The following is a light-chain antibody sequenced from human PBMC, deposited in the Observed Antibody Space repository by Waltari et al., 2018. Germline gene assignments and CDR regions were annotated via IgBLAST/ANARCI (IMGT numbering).Light chain of an antibody. Sequence: EIVMTQSPPTLSVSPGERATLSCRASQSVSSNLAWYQQKPGQAPRLLIYCASIRATGNPARFSGSGSGTEFTLTISTLQSEDFAVYYCQQYNNWPPGYIFGQGTKLEIK. V-gene: IGKV3D-15*03. J-gene: IGKJ2*01. CDR2: CAS. CDR3: QQYNNWPPGYI. CDR1: QSVSSN.